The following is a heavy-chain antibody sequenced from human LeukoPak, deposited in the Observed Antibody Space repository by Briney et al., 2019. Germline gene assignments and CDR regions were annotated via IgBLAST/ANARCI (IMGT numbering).Heavy chain of an antibody. CDR1: GFSVSSNY. Sequence: PGGSLRLSCVASGFSVSSNYMNWVRQAPGKGLEWVSVIYSGGGGTYYADSVKGRFTISRDNSKNTLYLQTNSLRAEDTAVYYCARGAFDWGQGTLVTVSS. D-gene: IGHD3-3*02. J-gene: IGHJ4*02. V-gene: IGHV3-53*01. CDR2: IYSGGGGT. CDR3: ARGAFD.